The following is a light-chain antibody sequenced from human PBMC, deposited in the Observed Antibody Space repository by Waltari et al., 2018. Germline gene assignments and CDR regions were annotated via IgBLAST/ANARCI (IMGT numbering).Light chain of an antibody. V-gene: IGLV3-21*01. CDR1: KIGVKS. J-gene: IGLJ2*01. Sequence: SSVLTQPPSVSLAPGKTARITCGGNKIGVKSVQWYQQRPGQAPVVVIYDDSDRPSGIPARFSGSNSGNTATLTISGVEAGDEADYYCQVWDSSTDHVVFGGGTKLTVL. CDR3: QVWDSSTDHVV. CDR2: DDS.